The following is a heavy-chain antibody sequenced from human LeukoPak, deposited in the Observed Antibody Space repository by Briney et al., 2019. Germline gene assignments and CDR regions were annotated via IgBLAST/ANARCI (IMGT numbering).Heavy chain of an antibody. CDR2: IRAYNGNT. Sequence: ASVKVSCKASGYTFTSYGISWVRQAPGQGLEWMGWIRAYNGNTNYAQKLQGRVTMTTDTSTSTAYMELRSLRSDDTAVYYCARDASGYASYYYYYMDVWGKGTTVTISS. J-gene: IGHJ6*03. V-gene: IGHV1-18*01. CDR1: GYTFTSYG. D-gene: IGHD5-12*01. CDR3: ARDASGYASYYYYYMDV.